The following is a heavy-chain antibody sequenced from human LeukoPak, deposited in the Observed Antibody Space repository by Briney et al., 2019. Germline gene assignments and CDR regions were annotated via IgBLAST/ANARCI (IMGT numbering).Heavy chain of an antibody. Sequence: SETLSLTCSFYGGSFSGYYWSWVRQPPGKGLEWIGEINHSGGTNYDPSLKSRVTISLDTSRNQFSLKLSSVTAADTAVYYCARLADIVVAPAAFTNDYGDYVFSGAFDYWGQGTLVTVSS. CDR3: ARLADIVVAPAAFTNDYGDYVFSGAFDY. D-gene: IGHD2-2*01. J-gene: IGHJ4*02. CDR1: GGSFSGYY. V-gene: IGHV4-34*01. CDR2: INHSGGT.